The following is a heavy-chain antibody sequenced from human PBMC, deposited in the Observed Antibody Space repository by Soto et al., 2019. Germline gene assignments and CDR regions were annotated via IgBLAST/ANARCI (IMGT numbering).Heavy chain of an antibody. V-gene: IGHV1-69*13. CDR1: GGTFSSYA. Sequence: GASVKVSCKASGGTFSSYAISWVRQAPGQGLEWMGGIIPIFGTANYAQKFQGRVTITADESTSTAYMELSSLRSEDTAVYYCARVRISGWSYYYYYYGMDVWGQGTTVTVSS. J-gene: IGHJ6*02. CDR3: ARVRISGWSYYYYYYGMDV. D-gene: IGHD6-19*01. CDR2: IIPIFGTA.